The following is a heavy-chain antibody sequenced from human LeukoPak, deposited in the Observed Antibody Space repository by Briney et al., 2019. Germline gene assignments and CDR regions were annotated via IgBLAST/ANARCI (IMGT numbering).Heavy chain of an antibody. CDR1: GFTFSSYN. CDR2: ISSSSSYI. D-gene: IGHD5-12*01. CDR3: ASPSGYNYAGSPLGY. Sequence: GGSLRLSCAASGFTFSSYNMNWVRQAPGKGLEWVPSISSSSSYIYYADSVKGRFTISRDNAKNSLYLQMNSLRVEDTAVYYCASPSGYNYAGSPLGYWGQGTLVTVSS. J-gene: IGHJ4*02. V-gene: IGHV3-21*01.